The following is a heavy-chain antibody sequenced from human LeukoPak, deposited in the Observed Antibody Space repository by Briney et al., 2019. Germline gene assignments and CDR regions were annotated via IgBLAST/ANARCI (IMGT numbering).Heavy chain of an antibody. CDR2: IWNDGSNK. CDR3: AGPVRRIIDYGMDV. D-gene: IGHD3-10*02. CDR1: GFMFSTYG. Sequence: TGGSLRLSCAASGFMFSTYGMHWVRQAPGKGLEWVAVIWNDGSNKYHADSVKGRFTISRDNSKNTLYLQMNSLRAEDTAVYYCAGPVRRIIDYGMDVWGKGTTVTVSS. V-gene: IGHV3-33*01. J-gene: IGHJ6*04.